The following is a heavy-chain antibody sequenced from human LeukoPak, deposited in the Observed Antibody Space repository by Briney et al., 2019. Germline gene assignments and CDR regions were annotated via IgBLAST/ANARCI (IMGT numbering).Heavy chain of an antibody. CDR3: AREASGGYCSSTSCHNWFDP. CDR1: GFTFSSYR. J-gene: IGHJ5*02. V-gene: IGHV3-74*01. Sequence: GGSLRLSCAASGFTFSSYRMHWVRQAPGKGLVWVSRINSDGSSTSDADPVKGRFTISRDNAKNTLYLQMNSLRAEDTAVYYCAREASGGYCSSTSCHNWFDPWGQGTPVTVSS. D-gene: IGHD2-2*01. CDR2: INSDGSST.